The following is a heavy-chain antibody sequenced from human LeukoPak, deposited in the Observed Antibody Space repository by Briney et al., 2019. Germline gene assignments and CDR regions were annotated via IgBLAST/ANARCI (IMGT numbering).Heavy chain of an antibody. CDR2: IYYSGIT. Sequence: SETLSLTCTVSGGSISSSSYYWGWIRQPPGKGLEWIGNIYYSGITYYNPSLKSRVTISVDTSKNQFSLKLSSVTAADTAVYYCASKYSSGCPDWGQGTLVTVSS. J-gene: IGHJ4*02. CDR1: GGSISSSSYY. V-gene: IGHV4-39*01. CDR3: ASKYSSGCPD. D-gene: IGHD6-19*01.